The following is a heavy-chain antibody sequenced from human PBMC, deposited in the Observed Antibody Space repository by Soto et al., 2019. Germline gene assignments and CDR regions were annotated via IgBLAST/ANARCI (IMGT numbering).Heavy chain of an antibody. D-gene: IGHD4-4*01. Sequence: QVQLVESGGGVVQPGRSLRLSCAASGFTFSSYAMHWVRQAPGKGLEWVAVISYDGSNKYYADSVKGRFTISRDNSKNALYLQMNSLRAEDTAVYYCARLVTTVSEYFQHWGQGTLVTVSS. J-gene: IGHJ1*01. CDR1: GFTFSSYA. V-gene: IGHV3-30-3*01. CDR3: ARLVTTVSEYFQH. CDR2: ISYDGSNK.